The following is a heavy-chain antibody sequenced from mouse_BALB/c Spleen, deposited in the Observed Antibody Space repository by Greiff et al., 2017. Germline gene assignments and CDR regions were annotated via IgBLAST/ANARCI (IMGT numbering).Heavy chain of an antibody. D-gene: IGHD1-1*01. CDR3: ARGFYYYGSSQYYYAMDY. J-gene: IGHJ4*01. CDR2: ISSGGST. V-gene: IGHV5-6-5*01. Sequence: EVKLVESGGGLVKPGGSLKLSCAASGFTFSSYAMSWVRQTPEKRLEWVASISSGGSTYYPDSVKGRFTISRDNARNILYLQMSSLRSEDTAMYYCARGFYYYGSSQYYYAMDYWGQGTSVTVSS. CDR1: GFTFSSYA.